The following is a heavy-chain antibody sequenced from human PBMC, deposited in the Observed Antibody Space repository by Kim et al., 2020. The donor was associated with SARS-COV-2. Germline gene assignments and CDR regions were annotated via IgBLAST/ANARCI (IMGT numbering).Heavy chain of an antibody. Sequence: SETLSLTCSVSGVSISSSDYYWAWIRQPPGKGLEWIGNIKSSGRTYYNPSLKSRVTISVDTSKNQFSLKLSSVTAADTAVYYCVTLIFGVTLYYSGVDVWGQGTTVTVSS. CDR3: VTLIFGVTLYYSGVDV. V-gene: IGHV4-39*01. D-gene: IGHD3-3*01. J-gene: IGHJ6*02. CDR2: IKSSGRT. CDR1: GVSISSSDYY.